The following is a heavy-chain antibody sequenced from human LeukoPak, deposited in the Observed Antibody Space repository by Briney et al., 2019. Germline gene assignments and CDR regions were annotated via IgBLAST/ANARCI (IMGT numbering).Heavy chain of an antibody. CDR3: ARGHGWFDP. CDR1: GFSFSRNW. Sequence: GGSLRLSCAASGFSFSRNWMTWVRQAPGKGLEWVANIKEDGSDKSYVDSVKGRFTISRDNATTSVYLQMSSLRAEDTAVYYCARGHGWFDPWGQGTLVTVPS. J-gene: IGHJ5*02. CDR2: IKEDGSDK. V-gene: IGHV3-7*05.